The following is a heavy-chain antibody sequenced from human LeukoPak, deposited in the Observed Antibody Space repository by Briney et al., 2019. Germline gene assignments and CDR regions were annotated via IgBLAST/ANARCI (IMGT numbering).Heavy chain of an antibody. CDR2: INPSGGST. CDR1: GYTFTSYY. J-gene: IGHJ4*02. V-gene: IGHV1-46*01. CDR3: ARAPVDTAMVDY. Sequence: VSVKVSCKASGYTFTSYYMHWVRQAPGQGLEWMGIINPSGGSTSYAQKFQGRVTMTRDMSTSTVYMELSSLRSEDTAVYYCARAPVDTAMVDYWGQGTLVTVSS. D-gene: IGHD5-18*01.